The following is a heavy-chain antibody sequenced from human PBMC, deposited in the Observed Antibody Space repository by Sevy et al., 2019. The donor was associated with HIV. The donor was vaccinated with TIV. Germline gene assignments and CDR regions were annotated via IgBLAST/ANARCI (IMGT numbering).Heavy chain of an antibody. CDR1: GFTFSNYA. V-gene: IGHV3-30*04. Sequence: GGSLRLSCTAYGFTFSNYAVHWVRQAPGKGLERVAIISHDEIHKDFADSVRGRFSISRDTSKNTIYLQMNSLRPEDTAVYYCARDLPHLLPWELSRGSDFWGQGTLVTVSS. CDR2: ISHDEIHK. CDR3: ARDLPHLLPWELSRGSDF. D-gene: IGHD3-16*01. J-gene: IGHJ4*02.